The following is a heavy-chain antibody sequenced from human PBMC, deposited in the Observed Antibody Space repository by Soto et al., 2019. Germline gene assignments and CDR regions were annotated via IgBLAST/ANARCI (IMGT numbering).Heavy chain of an antibody. CDR2: INAGNGNT. Sequence: RASVKVSCKASGYTFTTYTIHWVRQAPGQRLEWMGWINAGNGNTKYSQRFQGRVTITRDTSASTAYMELNSLRSEDTAVYYCARDLSYSNGGGDAFDIWGQGTMVTVSS. J-gene: IGHJ3*02. V-gene: IGHV1-3*01. CDR1: GYTFTTYT. D-gene: IGHD3-22*01. CDR3: ARDLSYSNGGGDAFDI.